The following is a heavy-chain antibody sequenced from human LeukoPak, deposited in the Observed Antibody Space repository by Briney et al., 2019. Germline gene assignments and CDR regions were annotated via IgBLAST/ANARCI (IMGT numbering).Heavy chain of an antibody. CDR2: IIPIFGTA. Sequence: SVKVSCKASGGTFSSYAISWVRQAPGQGLEWMGGIIPIFGTANYAQKFQGRVTITADKSTSTAYMELSSLRSEDTAVYYCARDSQRDIDFDYWGQGTLVTVSS. CDR3: ARDSQRDIDFDY. J-gene: IGHJ4*02. D-gene: IGHD5-12*01. V-gene: IGHV1-69*06. CDR1: GGTFSSYA.